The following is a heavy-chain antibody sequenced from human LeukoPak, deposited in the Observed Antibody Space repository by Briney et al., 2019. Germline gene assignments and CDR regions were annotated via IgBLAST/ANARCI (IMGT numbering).Heavy chain of an antibody. CDR3: AKDMSYDSSGSYFDY. CDR1: GFTFDDYA. D-gene: IGHD3-22*01. V-gene: IGHV3-9*01. CDR2: ISWNSGSI. Sequence: PGRSLRLSCAASGFTFDDYAMHWVRRAPGKGLEWVSGISWNSGSIGYADSVKGRFTISRDNAKNSLYLQMNSLRAEDTALYYCAKDMSYDSSGSYFDYWGQGTLVTVSS. J-gene: IGHJ4*02.